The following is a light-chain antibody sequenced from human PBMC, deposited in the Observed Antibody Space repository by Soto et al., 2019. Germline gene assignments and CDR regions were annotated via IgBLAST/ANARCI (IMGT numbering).Light chain of an antibody. V-gene: IGKV3-20*01. CDR3: QQYAESPLT. Sequence: ETVLTQSPGTVSLSPGESATLSCRASPSIGKSYLAWFQHKPGQAPRLLIYGASTRATGIPDRCRGSGSWTGFTLTVSRLESEDFAVYYCQQYAESPLTFGGKTKLEIK. CDR2: GAS. J-gene: IGKJ4*01. CDR1: PSIGKSY.